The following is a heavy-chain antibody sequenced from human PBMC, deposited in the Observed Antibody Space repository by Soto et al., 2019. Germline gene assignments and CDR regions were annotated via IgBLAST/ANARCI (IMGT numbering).Heavy chain of an antibody. D-gene: IGHD2-15*01. Sequence: QVQLVESGGGVVQPGRSLRLSCAASGFTFSSYGMHWVRQAPGKGLEWVAVIWYDGSNKYYADSVKGRFTISRDNSKNTLYLKRTILRAEDTAVYYCARDGYCSGGSCYSVPVFDYWGQGTLVTVSS. CDR3: ARDGYCSGGSCYSVPVFDY. J-gene: IGHJ4*02. CDR1: GFTFSSYG. CDR2: IWYDGSNK. V-gene: IGHV3-33*01.